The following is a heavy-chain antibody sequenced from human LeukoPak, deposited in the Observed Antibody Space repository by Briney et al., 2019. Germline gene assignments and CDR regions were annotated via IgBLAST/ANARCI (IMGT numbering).Heavy chain of an antibody. Sequence: GGSLRLSCAASGFTFSNAWMSWVRQAPGKGLEWVGRIKSQTDGGTAEYAAPVKGRFTISRDDSKNTLFLQMNSLKTEDTAVYWCTTVDTAILWGQGTLATVSS. D-gene: IGHD5-18*01. CDR3: TTVDTAIL. J-gene: IGHJ4*02. V-gene: IGHV3-15*01. CDR1: GFTFSNAW. CDR2: IKSQTDGGTA.